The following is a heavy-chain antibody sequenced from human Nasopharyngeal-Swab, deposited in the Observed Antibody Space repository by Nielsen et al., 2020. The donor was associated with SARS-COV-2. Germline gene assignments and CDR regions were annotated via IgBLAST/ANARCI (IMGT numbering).Heavy chain of an antibody. Sequence: GGSLRLSCVASGFTFDDYGLHWARQVPGKGLEWVSLISWDGVNTYYADSVKGRFTISRDNSRNSLFLQMNSLKTEDTALYYCAKGVHYMSYFHTPPSGHWGQGTPVTVSS. V-gene: IGHV3-43*01. CDR3: AKGVHYMSYFHTPPSGH. CDR1: GFTFDDYG. J-gene: IGHJ4*02. CDR2: ISWDGVNT. D-gene: IGHD3-10*01.